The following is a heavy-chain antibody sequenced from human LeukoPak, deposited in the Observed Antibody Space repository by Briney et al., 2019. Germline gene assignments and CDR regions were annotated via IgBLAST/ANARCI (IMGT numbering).Heavy chain of an antibody. D-gene: IGHD3-3*01. Sequence: GGSLRLSCAASGFTFSSNAMSWVRQAPGKGLEWVSAISGSGGSTYYADSVKGRFTISRDNSKNTLYLQMNSLRAEDTAVYYCAKGENYDFWSDYPPIDYWGQGTLVTVSS. V-gene: IGHV3-23*01. CDR2: ISGSGGST. CDR3: AKGENYDFWSDYPPIDY. J-gene: IGHJ4*02. CDR1: GFTFSSNA.